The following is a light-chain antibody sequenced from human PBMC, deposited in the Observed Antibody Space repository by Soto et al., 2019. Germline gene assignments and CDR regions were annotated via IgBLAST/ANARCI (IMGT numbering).Light chain of an antibody. J-gene: IGKJ4*01. CDR2: AAS. Sequence: DIQLTQSPSFLSASIGDRVTITCRASQDISSYLAWYQQKPGNAPKLLIYAASTLHSGVPSRFSGSGSGTEFTLTISSLQPEDFATYYCQYLNSYPLTFGGGTKVESK. V-gene: IGKV1-9*01. CDR1: QDISSY. CDR3: QYLNSYPLT.